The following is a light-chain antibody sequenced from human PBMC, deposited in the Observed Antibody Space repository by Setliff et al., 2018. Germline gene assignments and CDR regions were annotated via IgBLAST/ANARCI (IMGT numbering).Light chain of an antibody. CDR1: NIGSKG. CDR2: YDS. CDR3: QVWDSSSDHPWV. V-gene: IGLV3-21*04. Sequence: SYELTQPPSVSVAPGKTARITCGGNNIGSKGVHWYQQKPGQAPVLVIYYDSDRPSGIPERFSGSNSGNTATLTISRVEAGDEADYYCQVWDSSSDHPWVFGGGTKVTVL. J-gene: IGLJ3*02.